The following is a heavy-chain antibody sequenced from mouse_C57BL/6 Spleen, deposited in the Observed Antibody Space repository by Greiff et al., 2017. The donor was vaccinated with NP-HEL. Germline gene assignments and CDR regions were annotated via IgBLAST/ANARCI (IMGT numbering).Heavy chain of an antibody. CDR1: GYTFTSYG. J-gene: IGHJ2*01. CDR2: IYPRSGNT. V-gene: IGHV1-81*01. CDR3: ARSGAQALDY. Sequence: QVQLKQSGAELARPGASVKLSCKASGYTFTSYGISWVKQRPGQGLEWIGEIYPRSGNTYYNEKFKGKATRTADKSSSTAYMELRSLTAEDSAVYFCARSGAQALDYWGQGTTLTVSS. D-gene: IGHD3-2*02.